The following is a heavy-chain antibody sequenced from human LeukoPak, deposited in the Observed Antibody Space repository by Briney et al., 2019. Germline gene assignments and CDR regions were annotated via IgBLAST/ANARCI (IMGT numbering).Heavy chain of an antibody. Sequence: TGGSLRLSCAAFGFTFSNYEMNWVRQAPGKGLEWISYIGRTGDNIYYADSVKGRFTISRDNAKNSLYLQMNSLRGDDTAVYYCARDTKDYWGQGTLVTVSS. V-gene: IGHV3-48*03. D-gene: IGHD2-8*01. J-gene: IGHJ4*02. CDR2: IGRTGDNI. CDR3: ARDTKDY. CDR1: GFTFSNYE.